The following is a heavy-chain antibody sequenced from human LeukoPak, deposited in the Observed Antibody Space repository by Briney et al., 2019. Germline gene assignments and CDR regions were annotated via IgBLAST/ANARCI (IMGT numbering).Heavy chain of an antibody. CDR1: GFTFSSYS. V-gene: IGHV3-48*01. D-gene: IGHD3-3*01. Sequence: GGSLRLSCAASGFTFSSYSMNWVRQAPGKGLEWVSYISSSSSTIYYADSVKGRFTISRDNAKNSLYLQMNSLRAEDTAVYYCARRTDFWSGYYYYYYMDVWGKGTTVTVSS. CDR2: ISSSSSTI. J-gene: IGHJ6*03. CDR3: ARRTDFWSGYYYYYYMDV.